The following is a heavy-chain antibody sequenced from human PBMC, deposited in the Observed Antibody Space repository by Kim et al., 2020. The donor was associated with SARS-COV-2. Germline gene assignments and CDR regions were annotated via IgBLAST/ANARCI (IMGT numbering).Heavy chain of an antibody. V-gene: IGHV4-39*07. CDR2: IYYSGSP. CDR3: AGVREFLLNGPTKVVWFDP. Sequence: SETLSLTCTVSGGSISSSSYYWGWIRQPPGKGLEWIGSIYYSGSPYYNPSLKRRVSISVDTSKNQFSLKLSSVTAADTAVYYCAGVREFLLNGPTKVVWFDPWGQRTLVTVSS. CDR1: GGSISSSSYY. D-gene: IGHD3-9*01. J-gene: IGHJ5*02.